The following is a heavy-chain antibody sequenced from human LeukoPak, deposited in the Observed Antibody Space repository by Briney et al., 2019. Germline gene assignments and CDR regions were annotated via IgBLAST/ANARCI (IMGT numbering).Heavy chain of an antibody. CDR1: GGSISSYY. J-gene: IGHJ4*02. D-gene: IGHD3-3*01. CDR3: ARVYYDTWNGYYYFDY. Sequence: SETLSLTCTVSGGSISSYYWSWIRQPPGKGLECIGYISDTGSTNYNPSLKSRVTISLDTSNKQFSLKLDSVAPADTAVYYCARVYYDTWNGYYYFDYWGQGTLVTVSS. CDR2: ISDTGST. V-gene: IGHV4-59*01.